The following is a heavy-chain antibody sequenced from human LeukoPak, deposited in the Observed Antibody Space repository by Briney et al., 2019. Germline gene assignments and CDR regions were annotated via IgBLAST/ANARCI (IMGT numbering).Heavy chain of an antibody. Sequence: GGSLRLSCAASGFTFSSYGMHWVRQAPGKGLEWVAVISYDGSNKYYADSVKGRFTISRDNSKNTLYLQMSSLRAEDTAVYYCAKDLRGYSYGYELDYWGQGTLVTVSS. D-gene: IGHD5-18*01. J-gene: IGHJ4*02. CDR3: AKDLRGYSYGYELDY. CDR2: ISYDGSNK. CDR1: GFTFSSYG. V-gene: IGHV3-30*18.